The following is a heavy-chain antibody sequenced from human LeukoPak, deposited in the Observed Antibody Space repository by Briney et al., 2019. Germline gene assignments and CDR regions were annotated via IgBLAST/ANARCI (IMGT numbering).Heavy chain of an antibody. CDR1: GGSISSSSYY. Sequence: SETLSLTCTVSGGSISSSSYYWGWIRQPPGKGLEWIGSIYYSGSTYYNPSLKSRVTISVDTSKNQFSLKLSSVTAADTAVYYCAREPSDYDILTGYYIGHYYYYYMDVWGKGTTVTISS. V-gene: IGHV4-39*02. CDR2: IYYSGST. CDR3: AREPSDYDILTGYYIGHYYYYYMDV. D-gene: IGHD3-9*01. J-gene: IGHJ6*03.